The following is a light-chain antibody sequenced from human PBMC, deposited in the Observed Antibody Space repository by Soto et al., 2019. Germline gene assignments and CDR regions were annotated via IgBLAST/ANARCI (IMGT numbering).Light chain of an antibody. CDR2: DVG. V-gene: IGLV2-11*01. CDR3: CSYAGSYTFVL. J-gene: IGLJ2*01. CDR1: TSDVGGYNY. Sequence: QSALTQPRSVSGSPGQSVTISCTGTTSDVGGYNYVSWYQHLPGKAPKLMIYDVGERPSGVPDRFSGSKSANTASLTISGLQAEDEADYYCCSYAGSYTFVLFGGGTKLTVL.